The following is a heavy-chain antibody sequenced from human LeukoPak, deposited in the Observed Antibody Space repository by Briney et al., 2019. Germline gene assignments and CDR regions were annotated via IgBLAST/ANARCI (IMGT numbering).Heavy chain of an antibody. D-gene: IGHD1-1*01. V-gene: IGHV3-7*04. J-gene: IGHJ4*02. CDR1: GFTFSSYR. CDR3: ARELNWDADY. CDR2: IKEDGSDK. Sequence: GGSLRLSCAASGFTFSSYRMNWVRQAPGKGLEWVAHIKEDGSDKYHVDSVKGRFTISRDNAKNSSYLQMNSLRAEDTAVYYCARELNWDADYWGQGTLVTVSS.